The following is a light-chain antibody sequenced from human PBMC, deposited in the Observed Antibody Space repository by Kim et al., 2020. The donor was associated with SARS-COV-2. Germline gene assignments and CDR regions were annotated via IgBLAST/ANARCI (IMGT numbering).Light chain of an antibody. Sequence: PGERASRAGRASQSLGRPELAWDQQKPGQAPRLLSYATAGRATGIPRRFSGSGSGTDFTLTISRLEPEDFAGYYCQQYGSSPRTFGQGTKVDIK. J-gene: IGKJ1*01. CDR2: ATA. CDR3: QQYGSSPRT. V-gene: IGKV3-20*01. CDR1: QSLGRPE.